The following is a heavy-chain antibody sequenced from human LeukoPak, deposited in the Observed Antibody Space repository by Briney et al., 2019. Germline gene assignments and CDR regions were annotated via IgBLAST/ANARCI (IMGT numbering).Heavy chain of an antibody. J-gene: IGHJ4*02. CDR1: GFTFSSYS. CDR2: ISSSSSYI. V-gene: IGHV3-21*01. Sequence: PGGSLRLSCAASGFTFSSYSMNWVRQAPGKGLEWVSSISSSSSYIYYADSVKGRFTISRDNAKNSLYLQMNSLRAEDTAVYYCARGSIVDIVATIGEAIDYWGQGTLVTVSS. D-gene: IGHD5-12*01. CDR3: ARGSIVDIVATIGEAIDY.